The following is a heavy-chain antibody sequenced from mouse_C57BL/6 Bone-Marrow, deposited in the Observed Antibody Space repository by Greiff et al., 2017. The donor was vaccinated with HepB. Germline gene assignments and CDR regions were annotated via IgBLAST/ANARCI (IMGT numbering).Heavy chain of an antibody. CDR2: INPGSGGT. D-gene: IGHD3-2*02. Sequence: VQLQQSGAELVRPGTSVKVSCKASGYAFTNYLIEWVKQRPGQGLEWIGVINPGSGGTNYNEKFKGKATLTADKSSSTAYMQLSSLTSEDSAVYFCARRQLRLPFAYWGQGTLVTVSA. V-gene: IGHV1-54*01. J-gene: IGHJ3*01. CDR3: ARRQLRLPFAY. CDR1: GYAFTNYL.